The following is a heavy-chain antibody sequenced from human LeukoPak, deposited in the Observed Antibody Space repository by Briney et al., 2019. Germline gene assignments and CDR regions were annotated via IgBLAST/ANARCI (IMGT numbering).Heavy chain of an antibody. J-gene: IGHJ4*02. Sequence: SETLSLTCGVSGGFIINGKWWSWVRQPPGKGLEWIGEISHSGSPNYNPSLKGRLTISVDTAKNQFSLKLSSVTAGDTAVYYCARDSIAGYSLSWWGQGTLVTVSS. CDR1: GGFIINGKW. CDR2: ISHSGSP. CDR3: ARDSIAGYSLSW. D-gene: IGHD3-9*01. V-gene: IGHV4/OR15-8*01.